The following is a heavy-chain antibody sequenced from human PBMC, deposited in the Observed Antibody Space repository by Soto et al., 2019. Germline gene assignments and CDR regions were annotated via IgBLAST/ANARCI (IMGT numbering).Heavy chain of an antibody. V-gene: IGHV3-30-3*01. CDR3: ARERNADFNHYYGMDV. J-gene: IGHJ6*02. Sequence: GGSLRLSCADSELTFGTYAMHWVRQAPGKGLEWVAVISFDGSNKYYADSVKGRFTISRDNSRNILYLQMNSLEAEDTAVYYCARERNADFNHYYGMDVWGQGTTVTVSS. CDR1: ELTFGTYA. CDR2: ISFDGSNK.